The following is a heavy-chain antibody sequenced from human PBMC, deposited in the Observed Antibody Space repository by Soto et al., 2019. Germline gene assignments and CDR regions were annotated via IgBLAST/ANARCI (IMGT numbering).Heavy chain of an antibody. Sequence: EVQLVESGGGLVQPGGSLRLSCAASGFTFSSYSMNWVRQAPGKGLEWVSYISSSSSTIYYADSVKGRFTISSDNAKNSLYLQMNSLRDEDTAVYYCATDGAAAGSTPLSYWGQGTLVTVSS. V-gene: IGHV3-48*02. D-gene: IGHD6-13*01. CDR2: ISSSSSTI. CDR1: GFTFSSYS. J-gene: IGHJ4*02. CDR3: ATDGAAAGSTPLSY.